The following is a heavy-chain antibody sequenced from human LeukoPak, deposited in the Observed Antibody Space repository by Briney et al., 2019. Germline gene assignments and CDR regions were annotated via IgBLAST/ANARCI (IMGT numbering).Heavy chain of an antibody. V-gene: IGHV1-69*05. J-gene: IGHJ4*02. CDR3: ARGGNYQYDFWSGYTPFDY. D-gene: IGHD3-3*01. Sequence: SVKVSCXASGGTFSSYAISWVRRAPGQGLEWMGRIIPIFGTANYAQKFQGRVTITTDESTSTAYMELSSLRSEDTAVYYCARGGNYQYDFWSGYTPFDYWGQGTLVTVSS. CDR1: GGTFSSYA. CDR2: IIPIFGTA.